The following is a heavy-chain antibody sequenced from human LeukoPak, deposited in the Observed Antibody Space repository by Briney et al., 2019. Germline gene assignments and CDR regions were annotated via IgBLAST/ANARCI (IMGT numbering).Heavy chain of an antibody. D-gene: IGHD3-3*01. J-gene: IGHJ4*02. CDR3: ARVSCLIKPCLDY. CDR1: GFIFSHFG. CDR2: IHTDGSQE. Sequence: PGGSLRLSCATSGFIFSHFGMHWVRQAPGKGLEGVAAIHTDGSQENLADSVKGRSTISRDKSKSTMYLQIDTLRAEDTAVYYCARVSCLIKPCLDYWGQGTLVTVSS. V-gene: IGHV3-33*01.